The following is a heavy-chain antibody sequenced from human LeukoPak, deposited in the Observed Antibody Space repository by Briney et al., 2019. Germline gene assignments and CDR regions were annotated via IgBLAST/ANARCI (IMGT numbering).Heavy chain of an antibody. CDR3: AREDILTGYIGS. J-gene: IGHJ5*02. V-gene: IGHV3-48*03. D-gene: IGHD3-9*01. Sequence: GGSLRPSCAASGFTFSSYEMNWVRQAPGKGLEWVSYISSSGSTIYYADSVKGRFTISRDNAKNSLYLQMNSLRAEDTAVYYCAREDILTGYIGSWGQGTLVTVSS. CDR1: GFTFSSYE. CDR2: ISSSGSTI.